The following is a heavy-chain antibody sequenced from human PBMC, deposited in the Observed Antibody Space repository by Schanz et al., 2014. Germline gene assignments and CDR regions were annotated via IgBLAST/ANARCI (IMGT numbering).Heavy chain of an antibody. Sequence: VQLVESGGGVVQPGRSLRLSCAASGFSFSSFNMNWVRQAPGKGLEWVSSISSSGDYMYYADSVKGRFTISRDNANNSVYLQMNSMRADDTAVYYCARVPSTPITVFGVVLDYGMDVWGQGTTVTVSS. J-gene: IGHJ6*02. V-gene: IGHV3-21*01. D-gene: IGHD3-3*01. CDR2: ISSSGDYM. CDR1: GFSFSSFN. CDR3: ARVPSTPITVFGVVLDYGMDV.